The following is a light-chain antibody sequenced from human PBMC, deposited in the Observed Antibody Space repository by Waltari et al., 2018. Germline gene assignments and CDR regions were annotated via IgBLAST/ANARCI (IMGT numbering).Light chain of an antibody. CDR1: HSVGTH. V-gene: IGKV3-15*01. CDR2: AAS. J-gene: IGKJ4*01. Sequence: EIVMTQSPIILSVSPGERATLSCRASHSVGTHLAWYQQRPGQPPRPVLFAASTRATGVPVRFSGSGSGTEFTLTISSLQSEDFAVYYCQQYNDWPLTFGGGT. CDR3: QQYNDWPLT.